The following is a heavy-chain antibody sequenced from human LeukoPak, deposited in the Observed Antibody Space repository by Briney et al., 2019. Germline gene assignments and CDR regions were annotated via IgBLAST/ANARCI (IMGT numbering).Heavy chain of an antibody. CDR2: IRTKGNSYAT. CDR1: GFIFCDSA. CDR3: AGPYDTSGHAFDY. J-gene: IGHJ4*02. D-gene: IGHD3-22*01. Sequence: PGGSLRLSCAAPGFIFCDSAMHWVRQAPGKGPEWVGRIRTKGNSYATAYAASVKGRFTISRDDSKNTAYLQMNSLKTEDTAVYYCAGPYDTSGHAFDYWGRGTLVTVSS. V-gene: IGHV3-73*01.